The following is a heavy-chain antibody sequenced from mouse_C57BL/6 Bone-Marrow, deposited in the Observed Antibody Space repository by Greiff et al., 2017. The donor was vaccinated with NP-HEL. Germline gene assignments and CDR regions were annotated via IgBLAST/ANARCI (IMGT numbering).Heavy chain of an antibody. Sequence: EVKLVESVAELVRPGASVKLSCTASGFNIKNTYMHWVKQRPEQGLEWIGRIDPANGNTKYAPKFQGKATITADTSSNTAYLQLSSLTSEDTAIYYCAREDPALYWYFDVWGTGTTVTVSS. CDR3: AREDPALYWYFDV. V-gene: IGHV14-3*01. CDR1: GFNIKNTY. J-gene: IGHJ1*03. CDR2: IDPANGNT.